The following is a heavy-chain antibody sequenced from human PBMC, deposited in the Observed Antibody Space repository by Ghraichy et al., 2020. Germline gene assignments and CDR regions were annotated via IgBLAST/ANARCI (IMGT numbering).Heavy chain of an antibody. CDR2: IYYSGST. V-gene: IGHV4-39*01. D-gene: IGHD3-22*01. Sequence: SETLSLTCSVSGGSIDARSNYWGWIRQPPGKGLEWIGTIYYSGSTYYNPSLKSRVTMSVDTSKNQFSLKLSSVTAADTAVYFCARRDYYGYFDCWGQGTLVTVSS. J-gene: IGHJ4*02. CDR3: ARRDYYGYFDC. CDR1: GGSIDARSNY.